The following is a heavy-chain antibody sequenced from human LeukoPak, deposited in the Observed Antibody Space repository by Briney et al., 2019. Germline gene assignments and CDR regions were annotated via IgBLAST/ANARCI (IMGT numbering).Heavy chain of an antibody. CDR3: ATDQDHGYFRH. J-gene: IGHJ1*01. Sequence: GGSLRLSCAASGFTFDDYAMHWVRQAPGKGLEWVSGISWNSGSIGYADSVRGRFTISRDNAKDTLFLDMNSLRAEDTAVFYCATDQDHGYFRHWGQGSLVTVSS. V-gene: IGHV3-9*01. CDR1: GFTFDDYA. D-gene: IGHD4-17*01. CDR2: ISWNSGSI.